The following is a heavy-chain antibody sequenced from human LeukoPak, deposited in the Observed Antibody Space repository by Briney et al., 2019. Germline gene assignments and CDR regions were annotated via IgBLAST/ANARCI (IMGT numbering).Heavy chain of an antibody. D-gene: IGHD3-10*01. CDR3: ARLGSGSNY. CDR2: IYYRSKWCT. V-gene: IGHV6-1*01. CDR1: GDSVSSNSAA. Sequence: SQTLSLICAISGDSVSSNSAAWNWIRQSPSRGLEWLGRIYYRSKWCTEYAVSVKSRITINPDTSKNQFSLQLSSVNPEDTAVYYCARLGSGSNYWGQGTLVTVSS. J-gene: IGHJ4*02.